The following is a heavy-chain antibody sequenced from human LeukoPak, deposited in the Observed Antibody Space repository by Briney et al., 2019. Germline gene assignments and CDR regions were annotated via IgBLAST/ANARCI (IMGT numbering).Heavy chain of an antibody. V-gene: IGHV4-4*07. Sequence: PSETLSLTCTVSGGSISSYYWSWIRQPAGKGLEWIGRIYTSGSTNYNPSLKSRVTMSVDTSKNQFSLKLSSVTAADTAVYYCARGGAMGIVAVHDAFDIWGQGTMVTVSS. D-gene: IGHD3-22*01. CDR3: ARGGAMGIVAVHDAFDI. J-gene: IGHJ3*02. CDR2: IYTSGST. CDR1: GGSISSYY.